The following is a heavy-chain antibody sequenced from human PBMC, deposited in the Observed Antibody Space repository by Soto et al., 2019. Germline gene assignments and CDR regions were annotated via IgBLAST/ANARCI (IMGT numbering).Heavy chain of an antibody. CDR3: ASLKGDVDAFDI. CDR2: INHSGST. CDR1: GGSFSGYY. D-gene: IGHD3-10*01. Sequence: QVQIQQWGAGLLKPSETLSLTCAVYGGSFSGYYWSWIRQPPGKGLEWIGEINHSGSTNYNPSLKSRVTISVDTSKNQFSLKLSSVTAADTAVYYCASLKGDVDAFDIWGQGTMVTVSS. J-gene: IGHJ3*02. V-gene: IGHV4-34*01.